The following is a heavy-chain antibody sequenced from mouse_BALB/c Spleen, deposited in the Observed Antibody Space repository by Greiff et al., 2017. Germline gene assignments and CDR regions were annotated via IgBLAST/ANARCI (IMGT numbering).Heavy chain of an antibody. CDR2: IYPGDGDT. CDR1: GYTFTSYW. CDR3: ARWTTMITTDWYFDV. J-gene: IGHJ1*01. V-gene: IGHV1-87*01. Sequence: QVQLQQSGAELARPGASVKLSCKASGYTFTSYWMQWVKQRPGQGLECIGAIYPGDGDTRYTQKFKGKATLTADKSSSTAYMQLSSLASEDSAVYYCARWTTMITTDWYFDVWGAGTTVTVSS. D-gene: IGHD2-4*01.